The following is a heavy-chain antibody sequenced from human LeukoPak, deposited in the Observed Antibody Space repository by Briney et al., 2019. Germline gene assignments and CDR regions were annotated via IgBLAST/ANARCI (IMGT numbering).Heavy chain of an antibody. J-gene: IGHJ4*02. V-gene: IGHV4-34*01. CDR1: GGSFSGYY. Sequence: SETLSLTCAVYGGSFSGYYWSWIRQPPGKGLEWIGEINHSGSTNYNPSLKSRVTISVDTSKNQFSLKLSSVTAADTAVYYCVRDRYSRLDYWGQGTLVTVSS. CDR2: INHSGST. D-gene: IGHD6-13*01. CDR3: VRDRYSRLDY.